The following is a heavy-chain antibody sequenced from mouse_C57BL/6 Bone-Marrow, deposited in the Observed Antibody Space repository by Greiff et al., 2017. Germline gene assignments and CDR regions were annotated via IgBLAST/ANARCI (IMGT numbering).Heavy chain of an antibody. D-gene: IGHD2-2*01. CDR1: GYTFTSYW. J-gene: IGHJ1*03. V-gene: IGHV1-64*01. Sequence: VKLQQPGAELVKPGASVKLSCKASGYTFTSYWMHWVKQRPGQGLEWIGMIHPNSGSTNYNEKFKSKATLTVDKSSSTAYMQLSSLTSEDSAVYYCARLSYAYDAYYFDDWGTGTTVTVSS. CDR2: IHPNSGST. CDR3: ARLSYAYDAYYFDD.